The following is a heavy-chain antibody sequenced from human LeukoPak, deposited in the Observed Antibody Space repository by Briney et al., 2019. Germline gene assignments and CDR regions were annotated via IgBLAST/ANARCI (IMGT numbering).Heavy chain of an antibody. D-gene: IGHD1-26*01. CDR1: GYSFTSSDSYG. CDR2: ISVHNGKT. J-gene: IGHJ4*02. CDR3: ARDGVGATSRHFDY. Sequence: ASVKVSCKASGYSFTSSDSYGITWVRQAPGQGLEWMGWISVHNGKTSSAQKFQGRVTMTTDTSTSTTYMELSSLRSEDTAVYYCARDGVGATSRHFDYWGQGTLVTVSS. V-gene: IGHV1-18*01.